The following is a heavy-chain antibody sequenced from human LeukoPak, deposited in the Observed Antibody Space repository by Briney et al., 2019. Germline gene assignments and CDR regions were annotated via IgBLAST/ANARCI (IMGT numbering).Heavy chain of an antibody. CDR2: ISGSGGST. CDR1: GFTFSTYA. Sequence: GGSLSLSCAASGFTFSTYALSWVRQAPGKGLEWVSAISGSGGSTYYADSVKGRFTISRDNSKNTLYLQMNSLRAEDTAVYYCAKLRGLQRFGNWGQGTLVTVSS. J-gene: IGHJ4*02. D-gene: IGHD4-11*01. V-gene: IGHV3-23*01. CDR3: AKLRGLQRFGN.